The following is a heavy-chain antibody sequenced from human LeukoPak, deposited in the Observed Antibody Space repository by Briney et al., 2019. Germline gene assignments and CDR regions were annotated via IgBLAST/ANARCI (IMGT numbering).Heavy chain of an antibody. CDR2: INSNSGGT. Sequence: ASVKVSCKASGYTFTGYYIHWVRQAPGQGLEWMGWINSNSGGTNYAQKFQGSVAMTRYTSISTAYMELSRLRSDDTAVYYCARGSLRSSNNPLYWFDPWGQGTLVTVSS. V-gene: IGHV1-2*04. CDR1: GYTFTGYY. J-gene: IGHJ5*02. CDR3: ARGSLRSSNNPLYWFDP. D-gene: IGHD6-13*01.